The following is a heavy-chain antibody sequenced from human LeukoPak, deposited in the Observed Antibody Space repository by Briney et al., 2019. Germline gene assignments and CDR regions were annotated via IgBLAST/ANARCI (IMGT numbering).Heavy chain of an antibody. Sequence: ASVKVSCKASGYTFTSYGISWVRQAPGQGLEWMGWISAYNGNTNYAQKLQGRVTMTTDTSTSTAYMELRSLRSDDTAVYYCARAVVVTAKRVNDAFDIWGQGTMVTVSS. CDR2: ISAYNGNT. CDR1: GYTFTSYG. CDR3: ARAVVVTAKRVNDAFDI. J-gene: IGHJ3*02. D-gene: IGHD2-21*02. V-gene: IGHV1-18*01.